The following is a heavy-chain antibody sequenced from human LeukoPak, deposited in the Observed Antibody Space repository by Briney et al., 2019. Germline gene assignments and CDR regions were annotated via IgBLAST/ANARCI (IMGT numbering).Heavy chain of an antibody. D-gene: IGHD3-3*01. CDR3: ARGLEWLTRRHTWFDP. J-gene: IGHJ5*02. CDR1: SYTFTNYA. CDR2: ISAYNGNT. V-gene: IGHV1-18*01. Sequence: GASVKVSCKASSYTFTNYAFTWVRQAPGQGLEWMGRISAYNGNTNYAQKLQGRVAMTTDTSTSTAYMELRSLRSDDTAVYYCARGLEWLTRRHTWFDPWGQGTLVTVSS.